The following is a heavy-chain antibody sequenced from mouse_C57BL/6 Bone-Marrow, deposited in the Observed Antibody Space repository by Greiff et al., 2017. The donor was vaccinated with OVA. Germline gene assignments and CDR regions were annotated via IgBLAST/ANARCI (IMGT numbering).Heavy chain of an antibody. CDR2: IDPENGDT. CDR3: TTYRY. V-gene: IGHV14-4*01. CDR1: GFNIKDDY. J-gene: IGHJ2*01. Sequence: VQLKESGAELVRPGASVKLSCTASGFNIKDDYMHWVKERPEQGLEWIGWIDPENGDTEYASKFQGKATITADTSSKTVYLQLSSLTSEDTAVYYYTTYRYWDQGTTLTVSA.